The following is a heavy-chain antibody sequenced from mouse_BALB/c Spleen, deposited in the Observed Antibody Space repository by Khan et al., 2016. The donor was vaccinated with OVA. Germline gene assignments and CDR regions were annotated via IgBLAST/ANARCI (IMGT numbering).Heavy chain of an antibody. CDR2: IYPGTDNI. CDR1: GYIFTSYW. J-gene: IGHJ2*01. D-gene: IGHD3-2*02. Sequence: QMQLEESGAELVRPGASVKLSCKTSGYIFTSYWIHWVVQRSGQGLEWIARIYPGTDNIYYNEEFKDKATLTADKSSSTAYMQLSSLKSDDSAVYFCAREEALYYFDYWGQGTTLTVSS. CDR3: AREEALYYFDY. V-gene: IGHV1-76*01.